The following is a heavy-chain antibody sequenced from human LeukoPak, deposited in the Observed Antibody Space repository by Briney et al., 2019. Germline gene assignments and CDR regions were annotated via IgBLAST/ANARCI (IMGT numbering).Heavy chain of an antibody. CDR3: ARDSGSGSYYNPFDS. J-gene: IGHJ4*02. V-gene: IGHV4-59*01. Sequence: SETLSLTCTVSGGSISSYYWCWIRQPPGPGLEWIGYIYYRGYITYNPSLESRVTISVDTSKNQFSLKLSSVTAADTAIYYCARDSGSGSYYNPFDSWGQGTLVTVSS. CDR2: IYYRGYI. CDR1: GGSISSYY. D-gene: IGHD3-10*01.